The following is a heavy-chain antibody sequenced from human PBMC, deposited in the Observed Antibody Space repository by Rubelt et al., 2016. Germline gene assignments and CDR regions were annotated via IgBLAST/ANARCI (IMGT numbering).Heavy chain of an antibody. Sequence: QLQLQESGPGLVKPSETLSLTCTVSGGSISSSLYYWAWIRQPPGKGLEWIGSVYYSGRTSYSPSLKSRVTISVDTSKKQFSLKLTSVTAADTAVYYCARGGLRVGRAQHFWSQGTLVTVSS. CDR2: VYYSGRT. D-gene: IGHD2/OR15-2a*01. CDR1: GGSISSSLYY. V-gene: IGHV4-39*07. J-gene: IGHJ4*02. CDR3: ARGGLRVGRAQHF.